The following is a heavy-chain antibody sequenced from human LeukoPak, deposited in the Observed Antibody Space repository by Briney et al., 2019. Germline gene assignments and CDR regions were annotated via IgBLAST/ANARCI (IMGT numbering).Heavy chain of an antibody. CDR3: ARGSLGSGWDFDY. CDR1: GYSFTGNY. D-gene: IGHD6-19*01. J-gene: IGHJ4*02. V-gene: IGHV1-8*03. Sequence: VASVKVSCKASGYSFTGNYMHWVRQAPGQGLEWMGWMNPNSGNTGYAQKFQGRVTITRNTSISTAYMELSSLRSEDTAVYYCARGSLGSGWDFDYWGQGTLVTVSS. CDR2: MNPNSGNT.